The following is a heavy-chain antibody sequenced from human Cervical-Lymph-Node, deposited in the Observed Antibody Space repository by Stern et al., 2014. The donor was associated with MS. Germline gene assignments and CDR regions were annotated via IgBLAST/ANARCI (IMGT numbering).Heavy chain of an antibody. CDR1: GFIFSDYY. J-gene: IGHJ4*02. V-gene: IGHV3-11*01. Sequence: VHLVESGGALVKPGGSLRLSCAASGFIFSDYYMSWIRQAPGKGLQWLSYISSTGNTLYYADSLKGRFTISRDNAKNSLYLQMNNLRADDTAVYYCARQAVGAVFDLWGQGTLVTVSS. CDR3: ARQAVGAVFDL. CDR2: ISSTGNTL. D-gene: IGHD1-26*01.